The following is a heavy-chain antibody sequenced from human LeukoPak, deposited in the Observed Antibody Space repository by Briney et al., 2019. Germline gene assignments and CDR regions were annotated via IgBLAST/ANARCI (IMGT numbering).Heavy chain of an antibody. CDR1: GFTFSSYG. V-gene: IGHV3-30*02. CDR3: AKDPHPYGSGLFYYFDY. CDR2: IPYDGSNK. J-gene: IGHJ4*02. D-gene: IGHD3-10*01. Sequence: EGSLRLSCAASGFTFSSYGMHWVRQAPGKGLEWVAFIPYDGSNKYYADSVKGRFTISRDNSKNTLYLQMNSLRAEDTAVYYCAKDPHPYGSGLFYYFDYWGQGTLVTVSS.